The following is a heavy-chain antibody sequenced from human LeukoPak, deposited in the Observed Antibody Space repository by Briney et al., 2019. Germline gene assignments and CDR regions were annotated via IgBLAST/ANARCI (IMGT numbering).Heavy chain of an antibody. CDR2: IYTSGST. V-gene: IGHV4-61*02. Sequence: SETLSLTCTVSGGSISSGSYYWSWIRQPAGKGLEWIGRIYTSGSTNYNPSLKSRVTMSVDTSKNQFSLKLSSVTAADTAVYYCARGARTAASTFYFEYWGQGTLVTVSS. D-gene: IGHD6-13*01. CDR3: ARGARTAASTFYFEY. J-gene: IGHJ4*02. CDR1: GGSISSGSYY.